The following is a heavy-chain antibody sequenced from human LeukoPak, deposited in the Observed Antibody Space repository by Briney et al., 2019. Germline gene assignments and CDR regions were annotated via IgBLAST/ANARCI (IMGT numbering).Heavy chain of an antibody. CDR2: IYSGGST. Sequence: GGSLRLSCAASGFTVSSNYMSWVRQAPGKGLEWVSVIYSGGSTYCADSVKGRFTISRDNSKNTLYLQMNSLRAEDTAVYYCAILGGYYYDSSGYYPDYWCQGTMVTVSS. CDR1: GFTVSSNY. J-gene: IGHJ4*02. D-gene: IGHD3-22*01. V-gene: IGHV3-66*02. CDR3: AILGGYYYDSSGYYPDY.